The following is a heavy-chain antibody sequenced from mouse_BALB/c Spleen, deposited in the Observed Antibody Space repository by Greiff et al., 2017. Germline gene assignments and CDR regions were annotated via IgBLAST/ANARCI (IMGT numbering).Heavy chain of an antibody. J-gene: IGHJ4*01. Sequence: VQLVESGPGLVQPSQSLSITCTASGFSLTSYGVHWVRQSPGKGLEWLGVIWSGGSTDYNAAFISRLSISKDNSKSQVFFKMNSLQADDTAIYYCARVYYGNYVHAMDYWGQGTSVTVSS. CDR2: IWSGGST. CDR1: GFSLTSYG. D-gene: IGHD2-1*01. CDR3: ARVYYGNYVHAMDY. V-gene: IGHV2-4-1*01.